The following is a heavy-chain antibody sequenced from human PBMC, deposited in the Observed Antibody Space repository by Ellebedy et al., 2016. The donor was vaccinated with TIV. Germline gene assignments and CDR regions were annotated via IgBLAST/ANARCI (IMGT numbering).Heavy chain of an antibody. D-gene: IGHD3-22*01. CDR2: LKTDGSQN. Sequence: GESLKISCVASGFTFRDYWMSWVRQAPGKGLEWVANLKTDGSQNYYMDSVKGRFTISRDNARNSLYLHMSSLRAEDTAVYYCARGAGHYYDSSGYYQNDYWGQGTLVTVSS. V-gene: IGHV3-7*04. J-gene: IGHJ4*02. CDR1: GFTFRDYW. CDR3: ARGAGHYYDSSGYYQNDY.